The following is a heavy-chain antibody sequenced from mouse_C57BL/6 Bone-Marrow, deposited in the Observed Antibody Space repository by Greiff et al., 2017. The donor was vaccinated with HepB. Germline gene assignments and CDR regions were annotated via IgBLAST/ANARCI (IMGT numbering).Heavy chain of an antibody. J-gene: IGHJ2*01. V-gene: IGHV8-8*01. CDR3: ARMRNYYGSSYAFDY. Sequence: QVTLKECGPGILQPSQTLSLTCSFSGFSLSTFGMGVGWIRQPSGKGLEWLAHIWWDDDKYYNPALKSRLTISKDTSKNQVFLKIANVDTADTATYYCARMRNYYGSSYAFDYWGQGTTLTVSS. D-gene: IGHD1-1*01. CDR2: IWWDDDK. CDR1: GFSLSTFGMG.